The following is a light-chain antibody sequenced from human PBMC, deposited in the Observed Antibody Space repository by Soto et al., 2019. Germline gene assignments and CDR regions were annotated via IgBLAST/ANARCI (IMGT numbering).Light chain of an antibody. CDR3: QQRSNWPKIT. CDR1: QSISSD. Sequence: EIVLTQSPATLSVSPGERATLSCRASQSISSDLAWYQQKPGQAPSLLIYRASTRATGVPDRFSGSGSGTDFTLTISSLEPEDFAVYYCQQRSNWPKITFGQGTRLEI. CDR2: RAS. J-gene: IGKJ5*01. V-gene: IGKV3-11*01.